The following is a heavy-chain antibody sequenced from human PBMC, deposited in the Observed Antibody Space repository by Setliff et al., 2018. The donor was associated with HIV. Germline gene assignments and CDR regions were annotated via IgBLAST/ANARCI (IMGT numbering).Heavy chain of an antibody. CDR2: INHGGST. Sequence: PSETLSLTCTVSGHSISSSNYYWGWIRQPPGKGLEWIGEINHGGSTNYNPSLKSRVAISVDTSKNQFSLKVTSVTAADTAIYYCARVIQSSSFPFECWGQGALVTVSS. CDR1: GHSISSSNYY. D-gene: IGHD3-22*01. V-gene: IGHV4-39*07. CDR3: ARVIQSSSFPFEC. J-gene: IGHJ4*02.